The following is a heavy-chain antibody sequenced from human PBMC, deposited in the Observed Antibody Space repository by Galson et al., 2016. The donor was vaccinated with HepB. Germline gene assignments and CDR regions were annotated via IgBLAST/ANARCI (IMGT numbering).Heavy chain of an antibody. J-gene: IGHJ4*02. CDR1: GFAFSTYV. CDR3: AKEFYDYVWGNDRPRPVDY. D-gene: IGHD3-16*02. Sequence: SLRLSCAASGFAFSTYVMSWVRQAPGKGLEWVSDISGSGGITYYADSVKGRFTISRDTSKNTLYLQMNSLRAEDTALYYCAKEFYDYVWGNDRPRPVDYWGQGTLVTVSS. V-gene: IGHV3-23*01. CDR2: ISGSGGIT.